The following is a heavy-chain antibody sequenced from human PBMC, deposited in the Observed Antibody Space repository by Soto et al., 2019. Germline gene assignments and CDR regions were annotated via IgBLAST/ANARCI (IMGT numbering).Heavy chain of an antibody. CDR3: ARPHLAALLFFSDYYYYGMDV. CDR2: INPNSGGT. D-gene: IGHD6-6*01. V-gene: IGHV1-2*04. J-gene: IGHJ6*02. CDR1: GYTFTGYY. Sequence: ASVKVSCKASGYTFTGYYMHWVRQAPGQGLEWMGWINPNSGGTNYAQKFQGWVTMTRDTSISTAYMELSRLRSDDTAVYYCARPHLAALLFFSDYYYYGMDVWGQGTTNIVSS.